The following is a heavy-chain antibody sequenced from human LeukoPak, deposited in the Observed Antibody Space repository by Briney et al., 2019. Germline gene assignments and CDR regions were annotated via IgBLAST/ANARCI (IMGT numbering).Heavy chain of an antibody. CDR3: ARVISGNDYYASSGYYF. V-gene: IGHV5-10-1*01. D-gene: IGHD3-22*01. Sequence: GESLKISCKGSGYSFTSYWISWVRQMPGKGLEWMGRIDPSDSYTNYSPSFQGHVTISADKSISTAYLQWSSLKASDTAMYYCARVISGNDYYASSGYYFWGQGTLVTVSS. CDR2: IDPSDSYT. J-gene: IGHJ4*02. CDR1: GYSFTSYW.